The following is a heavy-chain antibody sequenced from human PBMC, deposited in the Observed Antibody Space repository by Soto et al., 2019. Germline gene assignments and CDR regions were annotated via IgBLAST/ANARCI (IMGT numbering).Heavy chain of an antibody. CDR3: ARDLKGRLWFGELTYYYYGMDV. CDR2: IKQDGSEK. CDR1: GFTFSSYW. D-gene: IGHD3-10*01. Sequence: GGSLRLSCAASGFTFSSYWMSWVRQAPGKGLEWVANIKQDGSEKYYVDSVKGRFTISRDNAKNSLYLQMNSLRAEDTAVYYCARDLKGRLWFGELTYYYYGMDVWGQGTTVTVSS. J-gene: IGHJ6*02. V-gene: IGHV3-7*05.